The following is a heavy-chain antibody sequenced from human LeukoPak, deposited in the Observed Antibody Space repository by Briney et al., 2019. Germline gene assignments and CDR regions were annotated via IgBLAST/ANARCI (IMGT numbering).Heavy chain of an antibody. D-gene: IGHD2-2*01. V-gene: IGHV1-2*04. CDR1: GYTFTGYY. J-gene: IGHJ4*02. Sequence: ASVKVSCKASGYTFTGYYMHWVRQAPGQGLEWMGIINPSGGSTSYAQKFQGWVTMTRDTSISTAYMELSRLRSDDTAVYYCARGWSSTSCYFSGAPQKIDYWGQGTLVTVSS. CDR3: ARGWSSTSCYFSGAPQKIDY. CDR2: INPSGGST.